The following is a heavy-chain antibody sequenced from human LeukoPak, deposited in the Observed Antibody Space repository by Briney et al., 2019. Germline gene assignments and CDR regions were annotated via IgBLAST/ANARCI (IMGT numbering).Heavy chain of an antibody. CDR3: ATYRQVLLPFES. Sequence: PGRSLRLSCAASGFTFDDYAMIWVRQPPGKGLEWVSSIFPSGGEIHYADSVRGRFTISRDNSKSILSLQMNSLRAEDTAIYYCATYRQVLLPFESWGQGTLVTVSS. J-gene: IGHJ4*02. V-gene: IGHV3-23*01. D-gene: IGHD5-18*01. CDR1: GFTFDDYA. CDR2: IFPSGGEI.